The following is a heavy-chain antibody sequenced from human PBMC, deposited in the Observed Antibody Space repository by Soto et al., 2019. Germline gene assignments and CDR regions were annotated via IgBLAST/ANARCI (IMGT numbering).Heavy chain of an antibody. CDR1: GYTFTSYG. V-gene: IGHV1-18*04. CDR2: ISAKKGNT. CDR3: AREILSPDFYFHGMVV. J-gene: IGHJ6*02. Sequence: QGPLVQSGAEVKKPGASVKVSCKASGYTFTSYGISWVRQAPGQGLEWMGWISAKKGNTKYAQKFQGRVTMTTDTSTSTAYMELRSLRSDDTAVYYCAREILSPDFYFHGMVVWGQGTTVTVSS. D-gene: IGHD2-15*01.